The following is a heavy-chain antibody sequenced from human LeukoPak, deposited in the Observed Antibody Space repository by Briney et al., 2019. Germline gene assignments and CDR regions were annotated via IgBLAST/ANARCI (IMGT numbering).Heavy chain of an antibody. Sequence: SVRVSCKASGGTFSSYAISWVRQAPGQGLEWMGGIIPIFGTANYAQKFQGRVTITTDESTSTAYMELSSLRSEDTAVYYCARAIEVEMATISAFDIWGQGTMVTVSS. J-gene: IGHJ3*02. D-gene: IGHD5-24*01. CDR1: GGTFSSYA. V-gene: IGHV1-69*05. CDR3: ARAIEVEMATISAFDI. CDR2: IIPIFGTA.